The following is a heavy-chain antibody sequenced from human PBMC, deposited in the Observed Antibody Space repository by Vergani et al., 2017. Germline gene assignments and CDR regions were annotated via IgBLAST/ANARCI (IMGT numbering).Heavy chain of an antibody. D-gene: IGHD3-22*01. CDR2: INHSGST. Sequence: QVQLQQWGAGLLKPSETLSLTCAVYGGSFSGYYWSWIRQPPGKGLEWIGEINHSGSTNYNPSLKSRVTISVDTSNNQFSLKLSSVTDADTAVYYCARGRSGYRDVYYYYYYMDVWGKGTTVTVSS. J-gene: IGHJ6*03. CDR1: GGSFSGYY. CDR3: ARGRSGYRDVYYYYYYMDV. V-gene: IGHV4-34*01.